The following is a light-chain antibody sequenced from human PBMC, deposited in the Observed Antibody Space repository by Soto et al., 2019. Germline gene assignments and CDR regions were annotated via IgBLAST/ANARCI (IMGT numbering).Light chain of an antibody. CDR2: GAS. CDR3: QQYFKSPWT. J-gene: IGKJ1*01. CDR1: QTVSGNY. Sequence: IVLTQSPGTLSLSPGXRATLSCGASQTVSGNYLAWYQQKPGQVPRLLIYGASSRATGIPDRFSGSGSGTNFVLTVSRLEPEDFAVYYCQQYFKSPWTFGQGTKVDIK. V-gene: IGKV3-20*01.